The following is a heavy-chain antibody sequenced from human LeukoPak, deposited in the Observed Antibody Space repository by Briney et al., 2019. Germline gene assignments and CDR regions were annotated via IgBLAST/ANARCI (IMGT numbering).Heavy chain of an antibody. Sequence: SETLSLTCTVSGGSISSYYWSWIRQPPGKGLEWIGYIYYSGSTNYNPSLKSRVTISVDTSKNQFSLKLSSVTAADTAVYYCARHVSRTYYYGSGSPKYYMDVWGKGTTVTISS. V-gene: IGHV4-59*08. CDR1: GGSISSYY. CDR3: ARHVSRTYYYGSGSPKYYMDV. D-gene: IGHD3-10*01. J-gene: IGHJ6*03. CDR2: IYYSGST.